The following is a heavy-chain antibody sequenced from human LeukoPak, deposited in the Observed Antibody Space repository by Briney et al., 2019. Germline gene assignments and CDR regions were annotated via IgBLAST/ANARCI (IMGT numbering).Heavy chain of an antibody. J-gene: IGHJ4*02. Sequence: SETLSLTCTVSGGSISSSSYYWGWIRQPPGKGLEWIGCIYYSGSTYYNPSLKSRVTISVDTYKNQFSLKLTSVTAADTALYYCARRATGNGSGSYYVDYWGQGTLVTVSS. CDR2: IYYSGST. V-gene: IGHV4-39*01. D-gene: IGHD3-10*01. CDR1: GGSISSSSYY. CDR3: ARRATGNGSGSYYVDY.